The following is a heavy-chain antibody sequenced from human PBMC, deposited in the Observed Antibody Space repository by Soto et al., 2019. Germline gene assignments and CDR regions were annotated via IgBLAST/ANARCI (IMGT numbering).Heavy chain of an antibody. CDR2: ISGSGAYT. D-gene: IGHD2-2*01. J-gene: IGHJ4*02. Sequence: GGSLRLPCSASGFTFSTYAMNWVRQPPGKGLEWVSSISGSGAYTYYADSVQGRFTISRDNSKNTLNLQMNSLRAEDTAVYYCARDRHPYSTKYYFDYWGKGTMVTVSS. V-gene: IGHV3-23*01. CDR3: ARDRHPYSTKYYFDY. CDR1: GFTFSTYA.